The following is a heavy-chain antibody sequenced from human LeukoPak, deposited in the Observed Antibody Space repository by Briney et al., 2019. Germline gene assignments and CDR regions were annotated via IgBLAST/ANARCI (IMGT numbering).Heavy chain of an antibody. Sequence: PGGSLRLSCAASGFTFSTYNMNWVRQAPGKGLEWVSHITSSSTNIYYADSVKGRFTISRDNAKNALSLQMNSLRDEDTAEYYCAKDSNGWYQRGSNYFDYWGQGTLVTVSS. V-gene: IGHV3-48*02. CDR3: AKDSNGWYQRGSNYFDY. J-gene: IGHJ4*02. CDR1: GFTFSTYN. D-gene: IGHD6-19*01. CDR2: ITSSSTNI.